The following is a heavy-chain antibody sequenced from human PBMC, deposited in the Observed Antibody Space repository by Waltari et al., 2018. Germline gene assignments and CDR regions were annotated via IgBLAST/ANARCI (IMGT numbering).Heavy chain of an antibody. CDR1: GYTFPGYS. CDR2: INPNSGGT. Sequence: QVQLVQSGAEVKKPGASVKVSCKASGYTFPGYSMHWVRQAPGHGLEWMGWINPNSGGTNYAQKFQGWVTMTRDTSISTAYMELSRLRSDDTAVYYCARGVHHYDFWSGHHGFDYWGQGTLVTVSS. D-gene: IGHD3-3*01. CDR3: ARGVHHYDFWSGHHGFDY. V-gene: IGHV1-2*04. J-gene: IGHJ4*02.